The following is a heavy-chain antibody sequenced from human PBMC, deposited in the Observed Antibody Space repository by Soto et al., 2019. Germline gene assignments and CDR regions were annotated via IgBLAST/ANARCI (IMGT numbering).Heavy chain of an antibody. CDR1: GGSVSSGSYY. D-gene: IGHD3-3*01. CDR3: ARDGPNFWSGYYSSSYYYGMDV. J-gene: IGHJ6*02. V-gene: IGHV4-61*01. Sequence: SETLSLTCTVSGGSVSSGSYYWSWIRQPPGKGLEWIGYIYYSGSTNYNPSLKSRVTISVDTSKNQFSLKLSSVTAADTAVYYCARDGPNFWSGYYSSSYYYGMDVWGQGTTVTVSS. CDR2: IYYSGST.